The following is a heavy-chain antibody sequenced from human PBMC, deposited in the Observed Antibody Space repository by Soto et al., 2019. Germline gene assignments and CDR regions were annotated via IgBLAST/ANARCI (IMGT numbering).Heavy chain of an antibody. Sequence: GGSLRLSCAASGFTFSSYEMHWVRQAPGKGLEWISYISSTGSGTHYADSVKGRFTISRDNAKNSLSLQMNSLRAEDTAIYYCARKSPNYYYAMDVWGQGTTVTVSS. V-gene: IGHV3-48*03. CDR2: ISSTGSGT. CDR1: GFTFSSYE. J-gene: IGHJ6*02. CDR3: ARKSPNYYYAMDV.